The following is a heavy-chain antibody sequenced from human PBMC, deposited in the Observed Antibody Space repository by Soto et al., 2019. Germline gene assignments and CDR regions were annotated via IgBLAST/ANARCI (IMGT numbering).Heavy chain of an antibody. J-gene: IGHJ4*02. D-gene: IGHD3-10*01. V-gene: IGHV1-69*13. CDR3: ATELGENPASPFDG. CDR2: IIPLFGTA. Sequence: ASVKVSCKASGVPFCSETLGWLRQAPGQGLEWVGGIIPLFGTASYAQKFQGRVTIAADESTSTVYMELSSLRSDDTAVYFCATELGENPASPFDGWGQGTLVTVCS. CDR1: GVPFCSET.